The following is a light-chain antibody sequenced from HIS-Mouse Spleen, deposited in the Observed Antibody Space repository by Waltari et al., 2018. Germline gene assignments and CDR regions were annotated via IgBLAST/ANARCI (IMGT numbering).Light chain of an antibody. CDR1: RRDVGGYNY. J-gene: IGLJ1*01. CDR3: SSYTSSSTLV. Sequence: QSALTQPASVSGSPGQSITISCTGTRRDVGGYNYVSWYQQHQGKAPKLMIYEVSNRPSGVSNRFSGSKSGNTASLTISGLQAEDEADYYCSSYTSSSTLVFGTGTKVTVL. CDR2: EVS. V-gene: IGLV2-14*01.